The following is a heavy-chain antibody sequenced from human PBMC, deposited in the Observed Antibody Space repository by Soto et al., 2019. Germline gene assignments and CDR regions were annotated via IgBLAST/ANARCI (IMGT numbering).Heavy chain of an antibody. CDR1: GGSISSGGYY. J-gene: IGHJ4*02. V-gene: IGHV4-31*01. CDR3: ARGCPVDTAMGLGYYFDY. D-gene: IGHD5-18*01. CDR2: IYYSGST. Sequence: QVQLQESGPGLVKPSQTLSLTCTVSGGSISSGGYYWSWIRQHPGKGLEWIGYIYYSGSTYYNPSLKSIVTIPVDTSKNQFTLKLSSETAADTAVYYCARGCPVDTAMGLGYYFDYWGQGTLVTVSS.